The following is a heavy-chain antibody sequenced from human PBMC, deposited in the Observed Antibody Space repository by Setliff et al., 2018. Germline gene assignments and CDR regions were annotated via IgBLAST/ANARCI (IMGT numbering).Heavy chain of an antibody. Sequence: PGGSLRLSCAASGFTFSSYAMSWVRQAPGKGLEWVSAISGSGGSTYYADSVKGRFTITRDNSKNTLYLQMNSLRAEDTAVYYCAKDFFDWLELLDYWGQGTLVTVSS. CDR3: AKDFFDWLELLDY. D-gene: IGHD3-9*01. V-gene: IGHV3-23*01. CDR2: ISGSGGST. CDR1: GFTFSSYA. J-gene: IGHJ4*02.